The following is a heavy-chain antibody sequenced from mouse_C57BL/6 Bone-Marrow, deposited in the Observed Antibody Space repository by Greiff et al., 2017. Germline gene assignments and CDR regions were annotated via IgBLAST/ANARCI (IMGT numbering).Heavy chain of an antibody. Sequence: DVMLVESGGGLVQPKGSLKLSCAASGFSFNTYAMNWVRQAPGKGLEWVARIRSKSNNYATYYADSVKDRFTISRDDSESMLYLQMNNLKTEDTAMYYCVSSPYDSSFAYWGQGTLVTVSA. CDR2: IRSKSNNYAT. V-gene: IGHV10-1*01. J-gene: IGHJ3*01. CDR3: VSSPYDSSFAY. CDR1: GFSFNTYA. D-gene: IGHD2-4*01.